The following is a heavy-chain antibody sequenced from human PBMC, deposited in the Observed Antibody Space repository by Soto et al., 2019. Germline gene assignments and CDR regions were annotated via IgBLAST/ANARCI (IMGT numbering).Heavy chain of an antibody. J-gene: IGHJ2*01. CDR3: ARVLRVVGFGEYDL. Sequence: EVQVVESGGGLVQPGGSLRLSCAASGFTVSNYYMSWVRQAPGKGLEWVSVIYRDDTTYYADSVKGRFTITRHNSKNTVYLQMNSLRAEDTAVDYCARVLRVVGFGEYDLWGRGTLVTVSS. CDR1: GFTVSNYY. V-gene: IGHV3-53*04. D-gene: IGHD3-10*01. CDR2: IYRDDTT.